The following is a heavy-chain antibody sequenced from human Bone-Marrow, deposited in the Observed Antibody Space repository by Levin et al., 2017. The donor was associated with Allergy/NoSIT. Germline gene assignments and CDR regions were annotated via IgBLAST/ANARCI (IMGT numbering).Heavy chain of an antibody. V-gene: IGHV4-59*08. CDR3: ARNGDYHGMDV. J-gene: IGHJ6*02. CDR1: GGSISSYY. Sequence: PSETLSLTCTVSGGSISSYYWSWIRQPPGKGLEWIGYIYYSGSTNYNPSLKSRVTISVDTSKNQFSLKLSSVTAADTAVYYCARNGDYHGMDVWGQGTTVTVSS. CDR2: IYYSGST. D-gene: IGHD4-17*01.